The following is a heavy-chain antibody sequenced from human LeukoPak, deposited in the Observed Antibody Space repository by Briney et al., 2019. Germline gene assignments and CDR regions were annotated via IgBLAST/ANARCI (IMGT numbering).Heavy chain of an antibody. J-gene: IGHJ5*02. Sequence: PGGSLRLSCAASGFTFSSYEMNWVRQAPGKGLXXXXXXXSSGTTIYYADSVKGRFTISRDNAKNSLYLQMNSLRAEDTAVYYCARVGVVVAATGNLWFDPWGQGTLVTVSS. D-gene: IGHD2-15*01. CDR2: XXSSGTTI. CDR3: ARVGVVVAATGNLWFDP. CDR1: GFTFSSYE. V-gene: IGHV3-48*03.